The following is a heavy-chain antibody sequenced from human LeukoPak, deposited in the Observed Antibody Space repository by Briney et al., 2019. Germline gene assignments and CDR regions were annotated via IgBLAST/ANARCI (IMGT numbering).Heavy chain of an antibody. CDR2: IYYTGST. J-gene: IGHJ4*02. CDR1: GGSISSAYYY. Sequence: ASETLSLTCTVSGGSISSAYYYWGWIRQPPGKGLEWIGSIYYTGSTYYNPSLKSRVTISVDTSKNQFSLKLSSVTAADTAVYYCARVVGYSYGYEDYWGQGTLVTVSS. V-gene: IGHV4-39*07. CDR3: ARVVGYSYGYEDY. D-gene: IGHD5-18*01.